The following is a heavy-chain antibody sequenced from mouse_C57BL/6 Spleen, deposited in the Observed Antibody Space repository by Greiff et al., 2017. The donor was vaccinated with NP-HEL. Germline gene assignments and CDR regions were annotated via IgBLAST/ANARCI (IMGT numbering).Heavy chain of an antibody. Sequence: QVQLQQSGPELVKPGASVKISCKASGYAFSSSWMNWVKQRPGKGLEWIGRIYPGDGDTNYNGKVKGKAKMNADQSSSTAYMQPSSLTSEDSAVYFCAGRRYDYDGGFAYWGQGTLVTVSA. CDR2: IYPGDGDT. V-gene: IGHV1-82*01. CDR3: AGRRYDYDGGFAY. CDR1: GYAFSSSW. D-gene: IGHD2-4*01. J-gene: IGHJ3*01.